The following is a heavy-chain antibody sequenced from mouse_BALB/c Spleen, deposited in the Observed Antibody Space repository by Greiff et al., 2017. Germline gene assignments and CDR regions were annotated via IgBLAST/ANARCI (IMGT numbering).Heavy chain of an antibody. V-gene: IGHV1S56*01. J-gene: IGHJ2*01. CDR3: ARYGNYADY. D-gene: IGHD2-1*01. CDR2: IYPGNVNT. CDR1: GYTFTSYY. Sequence: QVHVKQSGPELVKPGASVRISCKASGYTFTSYYIHWVKQRPGQGLEWIGWIYPGNVNTKYNEKFKGKATLTADKSSSTAYMQLSSLTSEDSAVYFCARYGNYADYWGQGTTLTVSS.